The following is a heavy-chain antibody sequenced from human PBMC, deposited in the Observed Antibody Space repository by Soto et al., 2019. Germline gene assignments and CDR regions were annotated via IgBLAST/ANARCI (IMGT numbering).Heavy chain of an antibody. J-gene: IGHJ5*02. V-gene: IGHV3-13*01. CDR2: IGTAGDT. Sequence: GGSLRLSCAASGFTFSSYDMHWVRQATGKGLEWVSAIGTAGDTYYPGSVKGRFTISRENAKNSLYLQMNSLRAGDTAVYYCARAISTTGWFDPWGQGTLVTSPQ. D-gene: IGHD3-3*01. CDR1: GFTFSSYD. CDR3: ARAISTTGWFDP.